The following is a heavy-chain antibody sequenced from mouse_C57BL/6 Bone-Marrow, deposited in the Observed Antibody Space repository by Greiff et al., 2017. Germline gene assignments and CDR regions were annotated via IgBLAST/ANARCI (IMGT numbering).Heavy chain of an antibody. J-gene: IGHJ1*03. V-gene: IGHV1-9*01. CDR1: GYTFTGYW. CDR2: ILPGSGST. CDR3: ARGGAIYYYGSSSYWYFDV. D-gene: IGHD1-1*01. Sequence: VKLLESGAELMKPGASVKLSCKATGYTFTGYWIEWVKQRPGHGLEWIGEILPGSGSTNYNEKFKGKATFTADTSSNTAYMQLSSLTTEDSAIYYCARGGAIYYYGSSSYWYFDVWGTGTTVTVSS.